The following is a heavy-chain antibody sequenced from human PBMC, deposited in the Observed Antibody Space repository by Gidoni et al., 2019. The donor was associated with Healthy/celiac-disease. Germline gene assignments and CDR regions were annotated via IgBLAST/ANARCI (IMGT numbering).Heavy chain of an antibody. CDR3: ARDSRYCTNGVCYFQFDY. V-gene: IGHV3-7*03. J-gene: IGHJ4*02. CDR1: GFTFSSYW. CDR2: IKQDGSEK. D-gene: IGHD2-8*01. Sequence: EVQLVESGGGLVQPWGPLRLSCAASGFTFSSYWMSWVRQAPGKGLEWVANIKQDGSEKYYVDSVKGRFTISRDNAKNSLYLQMNSLRAEDTAVYYCARDSRYCTNGVCYFQFDYWGQGTLVTVSS.